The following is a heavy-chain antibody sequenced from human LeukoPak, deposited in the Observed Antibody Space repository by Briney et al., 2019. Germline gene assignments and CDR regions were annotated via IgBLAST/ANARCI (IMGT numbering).Heavy chain of an antibody. V-gene: IGHV3-30*03. CDR1: GSTFSRYS. CDR3: VRAYHPGGWFDP. CDR2: ISYDGSNK. Sequence: GGSLRLSCAASGSTFSRYSMNWVRQAPGKGLEWVAVISYDGSNKYYADSVKGRFTISRDNSKNTLYLQMNSLTAEDTAVHYCVRAYHPGGWFDPWGQGTLVTVSS. J-gene: IGHJ5*02. D-gene: IGHD2-2*01.